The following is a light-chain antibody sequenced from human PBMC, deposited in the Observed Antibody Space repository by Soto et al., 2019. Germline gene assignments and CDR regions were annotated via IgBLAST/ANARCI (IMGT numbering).Light chain of an antibody. Sequence: DIQMTQSPSTLNASGGDRVTITCRASQSISTWLAWYQQKPGKAPSLLIYGASSLKSGVPSRFSGSGSGTDFTLTISRLQPDDFATYYCQQYRSYSFGQGNTVEI. V-gene: IGKV1-5*01. J-gene: IGKJ1*01. CDR1: QSISTW. CDR3: QQYRSYS. CDR2: GAS.